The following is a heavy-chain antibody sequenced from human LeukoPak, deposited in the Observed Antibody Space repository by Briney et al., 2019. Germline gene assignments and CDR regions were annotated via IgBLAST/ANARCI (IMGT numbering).Heavy chain of an antibody. J-gene: IGHJ4*02. V-gene: IGHV3-23*01. CDR3: AKKAAAGTWGYYFDY. Sequence: GGSLRLSCAASGFTFSSYAMSWVRQAPGKGLGWVSAISGSGGSTYYADSVKGRFTISRDNSKNTLYLQMNSLRAEDTAVYYCAKKAAAGTWGYYFDYWGQGTLVTVSS. D-gene: IGHD6-13*01. CDR2: ISGSGGST. CDR1: GFTFSSYA.